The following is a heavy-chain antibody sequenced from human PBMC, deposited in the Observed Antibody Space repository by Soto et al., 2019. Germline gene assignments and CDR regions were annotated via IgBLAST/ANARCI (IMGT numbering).Heavy chain of an antibody. Sequence: PSETLSLTCTVSVGSIIGTNYYWAWIRQPPGRGLEWIGSIYHSGSTYYSPSLKSRVTISIDTSKSQFSLKLRSVTAPDTALYYCAGRWWELPPSYYYYYGMDVWGQGTTVTVSS. V-gene: IGHV4-39*01. CDR3: AGRWWELPPSYYYYYGMDV. J-gene: IGHJ6*02. CDR2: IYHSGST. D-gene: IGHD2-15*01. CDR1: VGSIIGTNYY.